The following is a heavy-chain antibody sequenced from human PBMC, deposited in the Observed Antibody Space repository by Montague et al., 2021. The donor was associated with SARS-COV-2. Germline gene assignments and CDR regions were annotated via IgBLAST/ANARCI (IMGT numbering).Heavy chain of an antibody. CDR2: IYYSGST. CDR1: GGSISGSNYY. D-gene: IGHD1-7*01. J-gene: IGHJ4*02. V-gene: IGHV4-39*01. Sequence: SETLSLTCTVSGGSISGSNYYWAWIRQPPGKGLEWIGSIYYSGSTYDNPSLKSRVSISVDTSKNQFSLKLNSVTAADTAAYYCARLLLELPGDYWGQGTLVTVSS. CDR3: ARLLLELPGDY.